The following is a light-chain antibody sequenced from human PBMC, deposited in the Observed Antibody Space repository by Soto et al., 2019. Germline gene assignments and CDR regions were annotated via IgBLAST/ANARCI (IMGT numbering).Light chain of an antibody. CDR2: AAS. CDR3: QKCKVAPFT. V-gene: IGKV1-5*01. J-gene: IGKJ4*01. CDR1: QTISSW. Sequence: DIQMTQSPSTLSGSVGDRVTITCRASQTISSWLAWYRQTPGKAPKLLIYAASTLRSGVPSMFSGSGAGTDFTRTISSLQPEDVATYYCQKCKVAPFTFGGGTKVDIK.